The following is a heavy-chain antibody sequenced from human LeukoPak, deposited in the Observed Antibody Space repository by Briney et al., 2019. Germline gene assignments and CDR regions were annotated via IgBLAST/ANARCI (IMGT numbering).Heavy chain of an antibody. CDR1: GFTFSSYG. Sequence: QPGGSLRLSCAASGFTFSSYGMHWVRQAPGKGLEWVAFIRYDGSNKYYADSVKGRFTISRDNSKNTLYLQMNSLRAEDTAVYYCAKDRPNYYGSNGHYYKLNGDCWGQGTLVTVSS. V-gene: IGHV3-30*02. CDR3: AKDRPNYYGSNGHYYKLNGDC. CDR2: IRYDGSNK. J-gene: IGHJ4*02. D-gene: IGHD3-22*01.